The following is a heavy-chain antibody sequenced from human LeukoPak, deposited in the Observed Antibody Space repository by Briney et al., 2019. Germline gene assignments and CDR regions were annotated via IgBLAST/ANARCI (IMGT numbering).Heavy chain of an antibody. CDR1: GFTFSDYF. CDR3: ARPAYCGGNCYYFPDY. Sequence: GGSLRLSCAASGFTFSDYFMSWIRQAPGKGLEWVSHISSSGTIYYADSVKGRATIFRDNAKNSLYLQMNSLRAEDTAVYYCARPAYCGGNCYYFPDYWGQGTLVTVSS. D-gene: IGHD2-21*02. V-gene: IGHV3-11*04. J-gene: IGHJ4*02. CDR2: ISSSGTI.